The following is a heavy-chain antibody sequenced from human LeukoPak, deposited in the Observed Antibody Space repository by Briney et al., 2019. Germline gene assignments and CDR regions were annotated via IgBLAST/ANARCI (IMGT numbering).Heavy chain of an antibody. V-gene: IGHV3-21*01. CDR3: ARGGSESTLIDY. D-gene: IGHD2-15*01. CDR2: ISSSSSYI. Sequence: GGSLRLSCAASGFTFSCYSMNWVRQAPGKGLEWVSSISSSSSYIYYADSVKGRFTISRDNAKNSLYLQMNSLRAEDTAVYYCARGGSESTLIDYWGQGTLVTVSS. J-gene: IGHJ4*02. CDR1: GFTFSCYS.